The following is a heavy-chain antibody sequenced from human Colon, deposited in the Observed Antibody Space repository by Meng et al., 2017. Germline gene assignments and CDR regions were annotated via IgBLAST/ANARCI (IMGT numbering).Heavy chain of an antibody. D-gene: IGHD2-2*01. V-gene: IGHV4-30-4*01. Sequence: QVQLQESGPGLVKPSQTLSLTCPISNGSINSADYYWNWIRQPPGKGPEWLGYIHSSGNTYYTPSLKSRLAMSLDTSKNQFSLRLTSVTAADTAVYYCARNPVIPDARTFDFWGQGALVTVSS. CDR1: NGSINSADYY. CDR3: ARNPVIPDARTFDF. J-gene: IGHJ4*02. CDR2: IHSSGNT.